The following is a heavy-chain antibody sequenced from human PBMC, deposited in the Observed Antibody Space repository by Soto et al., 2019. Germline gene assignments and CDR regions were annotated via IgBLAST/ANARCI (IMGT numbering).Heavy chain of an antibody. V-gene: IGHV3-74*01. CDR1: GFTFSSYW. CDR3: ARLEYSSSWWTEGSFDY. CDR2: INSDGSST. Sequence: GGSLRLSCAASGFTFSSYWMHWVRQAPGKGLVWVSRINSDGSSTSYADSVKGRFTISRDNAKNTLYLQMNSLRAEDTAVYYCARLEYSSSWWTEGSFDYWGQGTLVTVSS. D-gene: IGHD6-13*01. J-gene: IGHJ4*02.